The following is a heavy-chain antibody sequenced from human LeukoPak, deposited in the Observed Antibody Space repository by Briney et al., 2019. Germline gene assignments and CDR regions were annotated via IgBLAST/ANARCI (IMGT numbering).Heavy chain of an antibody. CDR3: ARTMGDYCSSTSCYGAYYYYMDV. J-gene: IGHJ6*03. V-gene: IGHV3-20*04. Sequence: PGGSLRLSCAASGFTFHDYGMSWVRQAPGKGLEWVSGINWNGGSTGYADSVKGRFTISRDNAKNSLYLQMNSLRAEDTALYYCARTMGDYCSSTSCYGAYYYYMDVWGKGTTVTVSS. CDR2: INWNGGST. CDR1: GFTFHDYG. D-gene: IGHD2-2*01.